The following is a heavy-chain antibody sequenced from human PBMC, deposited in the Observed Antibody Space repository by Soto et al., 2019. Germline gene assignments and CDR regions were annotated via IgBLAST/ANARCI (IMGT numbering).Heavy chain of an antibody. D-gene: IGHD3-22*01. CDR1: GFTFTNAW. Sequence: EVQLVESGGGLVRPGESLRISCAASGFTFTNAWIHWVRQAPGKGLEWVGRIKSRTDGGTTELDAPVKCRLTLSRDDSKNTVYPQMQSLKSENSAVYYCIYYYDSGNHFRVDYCCRGTLVTDSS. V-gene: IGHV3-15*01. J-gene: IGHJ4*02. CDR3: IYYYDSGNHFRVDY. CDR2: IKSRTDGGTT.